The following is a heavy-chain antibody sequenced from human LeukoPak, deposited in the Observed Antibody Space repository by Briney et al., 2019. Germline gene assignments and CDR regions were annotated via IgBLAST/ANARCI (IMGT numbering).Heavy chain of an antibody. CDR2: IYPGDSDT. Sequence: GESLKISCKGSGYSFTSYWIGWVRQMPGKGLEWMGIIYPGDSDTRYSPSFQGQVTISADKSISTAYLQWSSLKASDTAMYYCARLIGYCSGGSCYYYYYGMDVWGQGTTVTVSS. CDR1: GYSFTSYW. D-gene: IGHD2-15*01. CDR3: ARLIGYCSGGSCYYYYYGMDV. V-gene: IGHV5-51*01. J-gene: IGHJ6*02.